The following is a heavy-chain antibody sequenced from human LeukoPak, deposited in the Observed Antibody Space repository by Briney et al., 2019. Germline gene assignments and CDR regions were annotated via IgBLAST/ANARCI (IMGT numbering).Heavy chain of an antibody. CDR2: ISSNNGYI. J-gene: IGHJ4*02. D-gene: IGHD6-6*01. CDR3: ARDLGTRKSIAFAD. CDR1: GFSFSSYR. Sequence: PGGSLRLSCAASGFSFSSYRMNWVRQAPGKGLEWVASISSNNGYIYYADSVKGRVTISRDNGENSLHLQMNSLRAEDAAVYYCARDLGTRKSIAFADWGQGTLVTVSS. V-gene: IGHV3-21*01.